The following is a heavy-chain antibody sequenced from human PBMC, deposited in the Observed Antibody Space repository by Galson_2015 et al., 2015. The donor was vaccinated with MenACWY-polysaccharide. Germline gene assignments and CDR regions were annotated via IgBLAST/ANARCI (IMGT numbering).Heavy chain of an antibody. Sequence: SLRLSCAASGFTFSSYAMSWVRQAPGKGLAWVSAISASGGSTYYAYSVKGRFTISRDNSKNTLYLQMNSLRAADTSVYYCANSGDFWSGYDYWGQGTLVTVSS. V-gene: IGHV3-23*01. CDR3: ANSGDFWSGYDY. J-gene: IGHJ4*02. CDR2: ISASGGST. D-gene: IGHD3-3*01. CDR1: GFTFSSYA.